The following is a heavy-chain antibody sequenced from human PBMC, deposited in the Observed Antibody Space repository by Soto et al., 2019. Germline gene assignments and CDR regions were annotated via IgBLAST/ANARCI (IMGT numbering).Heavy chain of an antibody. CDR2: IYYSGST. CDR1: GGSISSSSYY. Sequence: SETLSLTCTVSGGSISSSSYYWGWIRQPPGKGLEWIGSIYYSGSTYYNPSLKSRATISENTSKNQLYLMQSSVTAADAAVNACARGRGIAAAGNTEYFEHWGQGTLVTVSS. J-gene: IGHJ1*01. D-gene: IGHD6-13*01. V-gene: IGHV4-39*07. CDR3: ARGRGIAAAGNTEYFEH.